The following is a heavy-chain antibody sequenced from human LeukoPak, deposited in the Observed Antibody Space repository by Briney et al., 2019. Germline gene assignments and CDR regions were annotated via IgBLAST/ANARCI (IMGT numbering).Heavy chain of an antibody. V-gene: IGHV3-11*03. D-gene: IGHD7-27*01. CDR1: GFTLSDSY. Sequence: GGSLRLSCAASGFTLSDSYMSWIRQAPGRGLEWVSYIRSSSDYTKYADSVRGRFTISRDNAKNALYMQTNGQTVEDTAVYYCARTLLNWGLNYWGQGTLVTVSS. CDR2: IRSSSDYT. J-gene: IGHJ4*02. CDR3: ARTLLNWGLNY.